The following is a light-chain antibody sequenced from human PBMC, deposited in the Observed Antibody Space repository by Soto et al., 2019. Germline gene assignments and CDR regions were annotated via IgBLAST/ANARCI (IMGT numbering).Light chain of an antibody. Sequence: EIAMTQSPATLSVSPGERATLPCRASQSVSSNLAWYQQKPGQAPRLLIYGASTRATGIPARFSGSGSGTEFTLTISSLQSEDFAVYYCQQYNNWPPWTFGQGTKVDIK. V-gene: IGKV3-15*01. J-gene: IGKJ1*01. CDR3: QQYNNWPPWT. CDR2: GAS. CDR1: QSVSSN.